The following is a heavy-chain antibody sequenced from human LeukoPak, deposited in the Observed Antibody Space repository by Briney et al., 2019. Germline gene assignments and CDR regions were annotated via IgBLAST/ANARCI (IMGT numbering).Heavy chain of an antibody. CDR2: MDPNSGNT. J-gene: IGHJ5*02. CDR1: GYTFTSYD. D-gene: IGHD1-1*01. V-gene: IGHV1-8*01. CDR3: ARGGGYTTGFDP. Sequence: ASVKVSCKASGYTFTSYDINWVRQATGQGLEWMGWMDPNSGNTGYAQKFQGRVTMTRNTSISTAYMELSSLRSEDTAVYYCARGGGYTTGFDPWGQGTLVTVSS.